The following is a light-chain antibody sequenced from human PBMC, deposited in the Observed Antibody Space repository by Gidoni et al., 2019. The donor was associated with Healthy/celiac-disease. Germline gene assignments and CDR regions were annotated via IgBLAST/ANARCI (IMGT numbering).Light chain of an antibody. Sequence: EIVLTQSPATLSLSPGERATLSCRASQSVSSYLAWYQQKPGQAPRPLIYAASNRATGIPARFSGSGSGTEFTLTISSPEPEDFAVYYCQFQHTFXQXTKLEIK. CDR3: QFQHT. CDR1: QSVSSY. CDR2: AAS. V-gene: IGKV3-11*01. J-gene: IGKJ2*01.